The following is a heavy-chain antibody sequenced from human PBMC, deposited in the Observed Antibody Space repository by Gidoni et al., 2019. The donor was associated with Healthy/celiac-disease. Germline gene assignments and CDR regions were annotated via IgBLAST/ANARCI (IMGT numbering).Heavy chain of an antibody. J-gene: IGHJ4*02. D-gene: IGHD3-10*01. Sequence: EVQLLESGGGLVQPGGSLRLSCATSRSPFSSYASSWVPQAPGKGLEWVSAISGSGGSTYYADSVKGRFTIARDNSKNTLYLQMNSLRAEDTAVYYCAKDRLWFGELLPFWGQGTLVTVSS. V-gene: IGHV3-23*01. CDR1: RSPFSSYA. CDR3: AKDRLWFGELLPF. CDR2: ISGSGGST.